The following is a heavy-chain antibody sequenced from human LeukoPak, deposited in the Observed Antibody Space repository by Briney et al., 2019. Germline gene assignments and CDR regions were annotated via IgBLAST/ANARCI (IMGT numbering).Heavy chain of an antibody. V-gene: IGHV3-53*04. CDR2: IYSAGNT. CDR3: VRGGRHGYSSGRIDY. D-gene: IGHD6-19*01. J-gene: IGHJ4*02. Sequence: PGGSLRLSCVASGFTVSSNYMSWVRQAPGKGLEWVSVIYSAGNTYYADSEKGRFTISRHNSKNTLYLQMNSVRVEDTAVYYCVRGGRHGYSSGRIDYWGQGTLVTVSS. CDR1: GFTVSSNY.